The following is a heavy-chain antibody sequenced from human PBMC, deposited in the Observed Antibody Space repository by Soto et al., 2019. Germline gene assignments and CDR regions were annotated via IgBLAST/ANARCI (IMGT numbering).Heavy chain of an antibody. V-gene: IGHV3-66*02. CDR3: AIMSSPGDYNIMTGPFDK. D-gene: IGHD3-9*01. CDR2: TYSGGIT. CDR1: EFTVSSNY. Sequence: GSLRLSCAASEFTVSSNYINWVRQAPGKGLEWVSLTYSGGITYYADSVKGRFTTSREKSRNTLYLQMNSLRPEDTAVYYCAIMSSPGDYNIMTGPFDKWGQGVTVTVSS. J-gene: IGHJ4*02.